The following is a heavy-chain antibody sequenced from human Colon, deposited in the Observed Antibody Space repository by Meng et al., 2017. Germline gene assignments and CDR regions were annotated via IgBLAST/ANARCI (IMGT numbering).Heavy chain of an antibody. J-gene: IGHJ4*02. CDR2: IIPIFGSA. CDR1: GGTVRNYA. V-gene: IGHV1-69*05. Sequence: QAHLVQSGAEVKKPGSSVKVSCKASGGTVRNYAFSWVRQAPGQGLEWMGGIIPIFGSAKYAQKFQARVTITTDESTNISYMELSSLRSEDTAMYYCATNTFYSGSGSYEDSWGQGTLVTVSS. D-gene: IGHD3-10*01. CDR3: ATNTFYSGSGSYEDS.